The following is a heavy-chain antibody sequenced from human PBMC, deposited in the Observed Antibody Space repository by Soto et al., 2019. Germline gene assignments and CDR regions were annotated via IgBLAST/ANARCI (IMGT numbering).Heavy chain of an antibody. CDR3: ARAMDSSSRPLFYYYYYMDV. V-gene: IGHV3-33*01. D-gene: IGHD6-13*01. J-gene: IGHJ6*03. CDR1: GFTFSSYG. Sequence: GGSLRLSCAASGFTFSSYGMHWVRQAPGKGLEWVAVIWYDGSNKYYADSMKGRFTISRDNSKNTLYLQMNSLRAEDTAVYYCARAMDSSSRPLFYYYYYMDVWGKGTTVTVSS. CDR2: IWYDGSNK.